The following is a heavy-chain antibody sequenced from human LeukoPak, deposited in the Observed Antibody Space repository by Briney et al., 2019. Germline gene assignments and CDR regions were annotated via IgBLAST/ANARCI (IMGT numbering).Heavy chain of an antibody. V-gene: IGHV4-4*07. D-gene: IGHD6-19*01. CDR1: GGSISSYY. CDR2: IYTSGST. J-gene: IGHJ4*02. Sequence: SETLSLTCTVSGGSISSYYWSWIRQPAGKGLEWIGRIYTSGSTNYNPSLKSRVTMSVDTSKNQFSLKLSSVTAADTAVYYCARDQLPHSYSSGWYARGGRVGGFDYWGQGTLVTVSS. CDR3: ARDQLPHSYSSGWYARGGRVGGFDY.